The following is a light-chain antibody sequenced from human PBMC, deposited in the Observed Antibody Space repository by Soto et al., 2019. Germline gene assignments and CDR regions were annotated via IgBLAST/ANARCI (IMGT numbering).Light chain of an antibody. CDR3: KQYNSYAWT. CDR2: GAS. Sequence: EIVLTQSPGTLSLSPGARATLSCRASHFVASSYVAWYQQKPGQAPRLLIYGASSRATGIPDRFSGSGSGTDFTLTISRLEPEDFATYYCKQYNSYAWTVGQGNKVDIK. CDR1: HFVASSY. J-gene: IGKJ1*01. V-gene: IGKV3-20*01.